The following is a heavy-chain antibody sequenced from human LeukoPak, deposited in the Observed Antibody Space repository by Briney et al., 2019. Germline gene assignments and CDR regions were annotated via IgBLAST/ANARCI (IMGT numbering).Heavy chain of an antibody. CDR2: IYYSGST. D-gene: IGHD2-15*01. CDR3: ARARYSSGGSSYFDY. V-gene: IGHV4-59*01. Sequence: SETLSLTCTVSGGSIRSYYWSWIRQPPGKGLEWIGYIYYSGSTNYNPSLKSRVTISVDTSKNQFSLKLSSVTAADTAVYYCARARYSSGGSSYFDYWGQGTLVTVSS. J-gene: IGHJ4*02. CDR1: GGSIRSYY.